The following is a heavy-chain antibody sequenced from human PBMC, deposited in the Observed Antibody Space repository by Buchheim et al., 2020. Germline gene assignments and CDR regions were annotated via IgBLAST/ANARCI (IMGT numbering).Heavy chain of an antibody. J-gene: IGHJ4*02. V-gene: IGHV3-48*04. CDR2: ISSSSTI. D-gene: IGHD3-10*01. Sequence: EVQLVESGGGLVQPGGSLRLSCAASGFTFSSYSMNWVCQAPGKGLEWVSYISSSSTIYYADSVKGRFTISRDNAKNSLYLQMNSLRAEDTAVYYCARDKNYYGSGSYSYWGQGTL. CDR3: ARDKNYYGSGSYSY. CDR1: GFTFSSYS.